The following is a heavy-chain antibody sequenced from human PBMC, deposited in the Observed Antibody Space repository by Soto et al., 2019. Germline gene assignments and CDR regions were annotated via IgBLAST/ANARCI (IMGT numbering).Heavy chain of an antibody. J-gene: IGHJ4*02. V-gene: IGHV1-58*01. Sequence: ASVKVSCKASGFTFTSSAVQWVRQARGQRLEWIGWIVVGSGNTNYAQKFQERVTITRDMSTSTAYMELSSLRSEDTAVYYCAAVAYYDSSGYYSPPDYWGQGTLVTVSS. CDR2: IVVGSGNT. CDR3: AAVAYYDSSGYYSPPDY. D-gene: IGHD3-22*01. CDR1: GFTFTSSA.